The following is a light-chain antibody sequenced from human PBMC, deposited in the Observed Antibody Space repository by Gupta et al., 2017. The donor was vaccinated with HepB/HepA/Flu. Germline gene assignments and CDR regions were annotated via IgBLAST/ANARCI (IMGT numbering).Light chain of an antibody. CDR1: QNLKTKY. V-gene: IGKV3-20*01. Sequence: ENLLTQSPGTLSLSPGESATLSCRASQNLKTKYIAWYQQKPGQAPRLLIYAVSSRATGFSDRFHGSGSGADFTLTIGRLDPEDSAVYYCQQYESSPITFGQGTRLEIK. CDR2: AVS. CDR3: QQYESSPIT. J-gene: IGKJ5*01.